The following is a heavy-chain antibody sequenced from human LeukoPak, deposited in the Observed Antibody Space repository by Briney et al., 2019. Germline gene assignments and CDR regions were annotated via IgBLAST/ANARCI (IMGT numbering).Heavy chain of an antibody. CDR3: ARVSRGWNYVDY. CDR2: MSTSGNT. D-gene: IGHD6-19*01. V-gene: IGHV4-4*07. Sequence: SETLSLTCTVSGGSISTYYWSWIRQPAGKGLGWIGRMSTSGNTNYNPSLKSRVTMSLDTSKNQFSLKLNSVTAADTAVYYCARVSRGWNYVDYWGQGTLVTVSS. CDR1: GGSISTYY. J-gene: IGHJ4*02.